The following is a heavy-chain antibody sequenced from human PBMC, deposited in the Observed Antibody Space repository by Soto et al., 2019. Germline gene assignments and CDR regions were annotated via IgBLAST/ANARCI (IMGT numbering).Heavy chain of an antibody. CDR1: GGTFTNYP. D-gene: IGHD3-16*01. V-gene: IGHV1-69*01. J-gene: IGHJ4*02. Sequence: QVQLVQSGAEVKKPGSSVKISCKASGGTFTNYPINWVRQAPGQGLEWMGGIIPFFRTPKYAQKFQGRVTITADESTSTAYLDLGSLRSEDTAMYYCARAQTYYYDDAAFYYAGFPYWGQGTLVTVSS. CDR3: ARAQTYYYDDAAFYYAGFPY. CDR2: IIPFFRTP.